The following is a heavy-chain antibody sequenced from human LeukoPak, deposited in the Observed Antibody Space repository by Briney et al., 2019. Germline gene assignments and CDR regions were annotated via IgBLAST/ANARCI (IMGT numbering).Heavy chain of an antibody. CDR3: VLSTTMVTYFDY. CDR1: GFTFSRYS. J-gene: IGHJ4*02. CDR2: LRSNGGST. Sequence: GGSLRLSCSASGFTFSRYSMHWVRRASGKGLEYVSVLRSNGGSTYYADSVKGRFTISRDNSKNTLYLQMSSLRAEDTAVYYCVLSTTMVTYFDYWGQGTLVTVSS. D-gene: IGHD5-18*01. V-gene: IGHV3-64D*06.